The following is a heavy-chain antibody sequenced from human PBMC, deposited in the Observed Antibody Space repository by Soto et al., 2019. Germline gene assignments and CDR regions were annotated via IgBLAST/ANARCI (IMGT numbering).Heavy chain of an antibody. CDR3: ARSLFDDSGGLSVV. CDR2: IYYSGST. Sequence: SETLSLTCTVSGASISSSYWSWTRQPPGKGLEWIGDIYYSGSTNHNPSLKSRVTISITSKNQFSLNLTSVTAADTAVYYCARSLFDDSGGLSVVWGRGTLVTVSS. J-gene: IGHJ4*02. V-gene: IGHV4-59*01. D-gene: IGHD3-22*01. CDR1: GASISSSY.